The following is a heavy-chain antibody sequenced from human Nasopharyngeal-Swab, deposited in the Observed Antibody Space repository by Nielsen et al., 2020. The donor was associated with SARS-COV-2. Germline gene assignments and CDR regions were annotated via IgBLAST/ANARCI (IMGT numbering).Heavy chain of an antibody. CDR1: GYSFTGYY. J-gene: IGHJ3*02. Sequence: ASVKVSCKASGYSFTGYYLHWVRQAPGQGPEWVGSLNPNSGGTNYAQKFQGRVTLTLDTSINTAYIDLTSLRSDDTAVYYCAREIYYGSGSYYVDDAFDIWGQGTMVTVSS. D-gene: IGHD3-10*01. CDR2: LNPNSGGT. CDR3: AREIYYGSGSYYVDDAFDI. V-gene: IGHV1-2*02.